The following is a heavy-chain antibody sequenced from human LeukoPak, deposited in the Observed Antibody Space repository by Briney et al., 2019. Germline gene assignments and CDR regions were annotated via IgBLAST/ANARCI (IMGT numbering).Heavy chain of an antibody. V-gene: IGHV4-61*01. Sequence: PSETLSLTCTVSGGSVSSGSYYWSWIRQPPGKGLEWIGYIYYSGSTNYNPSLKSRVTISVDTSKNQFSLKLSSVTAADTAVYYCARGRYSSPVYYYYYGMDVWGQGTTVTVSS. J-gene: IGHJ6*02. CDR2: IYYSGST. CDR3: ARGRYSSPVYYYYYGMDV. D-gene: IGHD5-18*01. CDR1: GGSVSSGSYY.